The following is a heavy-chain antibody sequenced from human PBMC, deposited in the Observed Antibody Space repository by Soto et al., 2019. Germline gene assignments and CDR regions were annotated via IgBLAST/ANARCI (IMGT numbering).Heavy chain of an antibody. J-gene: IGHJ3*02. V-gene: IGHV3-33*01. Sequence: GGSLRLSCAASGFTFSSYGMHWVRQAPGKGLEWVAVIWYDGSNKYYADSVKGRFTISRDNSKNTLYLQMNSLRAEDTAVYYCARQPYYYDSSGYYPDAFDIWGQGTMVTRSS. CDR1: GFTFSSYG. D-gene: IGHD3-22*01. CDR3: ARQPYYYDSSGYYPDAFDI. CDR2: IWYDGSNK.